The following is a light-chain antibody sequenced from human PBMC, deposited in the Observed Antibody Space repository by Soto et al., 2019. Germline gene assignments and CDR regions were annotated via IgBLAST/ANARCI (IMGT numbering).Light chain of an antibody. CDR1: QDISNH. V-gene: IGKV1-33*01. Sequence: DIQMTQSPSSLSASVGDRVTITCQASQDISNHLNWYQQKPGKAPKLLIYDASNLETGIPSRFSGSGSATYFIFIISSLQPEDIATYYCQQYNNLPWTFGQGTKVESK. CDR2: DAS. J-gene: IGKJ1*01. CDR3: QQYNNLPWT.